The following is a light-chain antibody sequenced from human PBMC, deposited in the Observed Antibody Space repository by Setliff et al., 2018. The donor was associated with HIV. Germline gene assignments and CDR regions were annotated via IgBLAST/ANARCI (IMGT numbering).Light chain of an antibody. Sequence: QSALAQPASVSGSPGQSITISCTGISSDVGGYYSVSWYQQHPGKAPKLMIYDVINRPSGVSNRFSGSRSGNTASLTISGPQAEDEADYYCSSYTSSSTYVFGTGTKVTVL. J-gene: IGLJ1*01. CDR3: SSYTSSSTYV. CDR1: SSDVGGYYS. CDR2: DVI. V-gene: IGLV2-14*03.